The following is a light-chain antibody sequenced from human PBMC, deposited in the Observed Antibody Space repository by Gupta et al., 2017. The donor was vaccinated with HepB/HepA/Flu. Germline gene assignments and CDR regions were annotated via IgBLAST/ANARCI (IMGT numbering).Light chain of an antibody. Sequence: EIVITQSPATLSVSPGEAVTLSGRAMQSVSSSLAWYQQKPGQTPRLLIYGGSTRATGIPARFSGSGSGTEFTLTISSLQSEDFAVYYCQQYNNWPPHTFGQGTKLEIK. J-gene: IGKJ2*01. CDR1: QSVSSS. CDR3: QQYNNWPPHT. V-gene: IGKV3-15*01. CDR2: GGS.